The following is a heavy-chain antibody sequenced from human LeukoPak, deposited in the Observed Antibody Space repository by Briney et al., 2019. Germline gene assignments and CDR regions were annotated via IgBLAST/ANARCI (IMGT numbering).Heavy chain of an antibody. D-gene: IGHD5-24*01. CDR1: GGSISSHY. CDR2: IYYSGST. Sequence: SETLSLTCTVSGGSISSHYWSWIRQAPGKGLEWIGYIYYSGSTNYNPSLKSRVTISVDTSKNQFSLKLSSVTAADTAVYYCARGTVEMAASDGYYFDYWGQGTLVTVSS. J-gene: IGHJ4*02. CDR3: ARGTVEMAASDGYYFDY. V-gene: IGHV4-59*11.